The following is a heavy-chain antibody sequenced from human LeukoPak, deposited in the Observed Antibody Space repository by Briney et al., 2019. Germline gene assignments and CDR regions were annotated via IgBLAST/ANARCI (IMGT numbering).Heavy chain of an antibody. V-gene: IGHV3-30*03. J-gene: IGHJ3*02. CDR2: ISYDGGDK. CDR3: ARDTYDILTGYYKWAFDI. Sequence: QPGRSLRLSCAASGFTFDTYGMHWVRQAPGKGLEWVAIISYDGGDKYYTDSVKGRFTISRDNAKNSLYLQMNSLRAEDTAVYYCARDTYDILTGYYKWAFDIWGQGTMVTVSS. D-gene: IGHD3-9*01. CDR1: GFTFDTYG.